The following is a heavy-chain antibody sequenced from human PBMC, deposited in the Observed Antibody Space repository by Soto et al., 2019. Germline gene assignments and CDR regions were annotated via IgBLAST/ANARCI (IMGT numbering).Heavy chain of an antibody. D-gene: IGHD3-22*01. CDR3: ARQASGYYYGWFDP. CDR1: GYTFSNYG. CDR2: INAGNGNT. Sequence: ASVKVSCKASGYTFSNYGIHWVRQAPGQRLEWMGLINAGNGNTKYSQKFQGRVTLTRDTSASTAYMELNSLRSEDTAVYYCARQASGYYYGWFDPWGQGTLVTVSS. J-gene: IGHJ5*02. V-gene: IGHV1-3*01.